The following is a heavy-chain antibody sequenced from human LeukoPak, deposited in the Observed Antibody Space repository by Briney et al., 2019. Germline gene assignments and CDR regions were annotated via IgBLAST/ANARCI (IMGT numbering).Heavy chain of an antibody. J-gene: IGHJ5*02. V-gene: IGHV4-38-2*02. Sequence: SETLSLTCTVSGYSISSGYYWGWIRQPPGKGLEWIGSIYHSGSTYYNPSLKSRVTISVDTSKNQFSLKLSSVTAADTAVYYCARDLRCSSTSCYERGWFDPWGQGTLVTVSS. CDR2: IYHSGST. D-gene: IGHD2-2*01. CDR1: GYSISSGYY. CDR3: ARDLRCSSTSCYERGWFDP.